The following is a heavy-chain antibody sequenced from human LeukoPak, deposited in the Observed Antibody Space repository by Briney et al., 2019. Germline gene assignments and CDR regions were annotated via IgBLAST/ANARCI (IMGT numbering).Heavy chain of an antibody. CDR2: IIENGYDK. CDR3: ARDYVTPGITGTTSPLDY. CDR1: GFTFSTFA. V-gene: IGHV3-23*01. J-gene: IGHJ4*02. Sequence: AGGSLRLSCAASGFTFSTFAMSWLRQAPGKGLEWVSGIIENGYDKYYADSVKGRFTISRDNSKNTLYLQMNSLRADDTAVYYCARDYVTPGITGTTSPLDYWGQGILVSVSS. D-gene: IGHD1-7*01.